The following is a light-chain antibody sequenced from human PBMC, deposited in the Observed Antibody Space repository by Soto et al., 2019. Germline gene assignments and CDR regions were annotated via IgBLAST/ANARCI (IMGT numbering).Light chain of an antibody. CDR1: QSVSSN. CDR2: GAS. J-gene: IGKJ1*01. Sequence: EVVLTQSPGTLSWSAGERATLSCMASQSVSSNLALYQQKPGQAPRLLIYGASTRATGIPARFSGSGSGTEFTLTISSLQSEDFAVYYCQQYNNWLETFGQGTKVDIK. V-gene: IGKV3-15*01. CDR3: QQYNNWLET.